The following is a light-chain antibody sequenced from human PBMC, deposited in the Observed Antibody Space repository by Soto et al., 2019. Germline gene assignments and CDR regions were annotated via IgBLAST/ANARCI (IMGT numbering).Light chain of an antibody. CDR2: EFT. CDR1: SSDVGSNNH. V-gene: IGLV2-14*01. J-gene: IGLJ1*01. Sequence: QSVLTQPASVSGSPGQSIAISCTGTSSDVGSNNHVSWYQQYPGKAPKLIIYEFTNRPSGVSARFSGSKFGSTASLTISGLQAEDEGEYYCNSLSAAGSSYVFGPGTKVTVL. CDR3: NSLSAAGSSYV.